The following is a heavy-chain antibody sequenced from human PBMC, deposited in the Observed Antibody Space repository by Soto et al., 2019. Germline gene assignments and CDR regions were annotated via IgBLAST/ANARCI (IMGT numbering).Heavy chain of an antibody. CDR3: ARDHIVVVPPAIPSYYYYGMDV. CDR2: IIPIFGTA. D-gene: IGHD2-2*02. CDR1: GGTFSSYA. J-gene: IGHJ6*02. Sequence: ASVKVSCKASGGTFSSYAISWVRQAPGQGLEWMGGIIPIFGTANYAQKFQGRVTITADKSTSTAYMELSSLRSEATAVYYCARDHIVVVPPAIPSYYYYGMDVWGQRTTVTVSS. V-gene: IGHV1-69*06.